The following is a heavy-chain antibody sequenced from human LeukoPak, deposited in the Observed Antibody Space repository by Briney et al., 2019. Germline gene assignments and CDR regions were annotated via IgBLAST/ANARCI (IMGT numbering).Heavy chain of an antibody. CDR1: GGSISSGGYY. V-gene: IGHV4-31*03. CDR2: IYYSGST. D-gene: IGHD6-13*01. J-gene: IGHJ6*02. Sequence: SETLSLTCTVSGGSISSGGYYWSWIRQHPGKGLEWIGYIYYSGSTYYNPSLKSRVTISVDTSKYQFSLKLSSVTAADTAVYYCAREQQLGNYGMDVWGQGTTVTVSS. CDR3: AREQQLGNYGMDV.